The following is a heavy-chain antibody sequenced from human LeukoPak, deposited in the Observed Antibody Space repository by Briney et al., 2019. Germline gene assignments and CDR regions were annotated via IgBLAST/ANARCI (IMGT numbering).Heavy chain of an antibody. CDR3: ARVDTAMVTFDY. CDR1: GFTVSSNY. CDR2: IYYSGST. Sequence: GSLRLSCAASGFTVSSNYMSWIRQAPGKGLEWIGSIYYSGSTYYNPSLKSRVTISVDTSKNQFSLKLSSVTAADTAVYYCARVDTAMVTFDYWGQGTLVTVAS. D-gene: IGHD5-18*01. J-gene: IGHJ4*02. V-gene: IGHV4-59*05.